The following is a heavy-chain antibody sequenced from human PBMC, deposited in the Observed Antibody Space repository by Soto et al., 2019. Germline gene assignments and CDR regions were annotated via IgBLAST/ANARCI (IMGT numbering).Heavy chain of an antibody. CDR3: AKDIVVVVAATRSRVDY. D-gene: IGHD2-15*01. Sequence: PGGSLRLSCAASGFTFSSYAMSWVRQAPGKGLEWVSAISGSGGSTYYADSVKGRFTISRDNSKNTLYLQMNSLRAEDTAVYYCAKDIVVVVAATRSRVDYWGQGTLVTVSS. J-gene: IGHJ4*02. CDR1: GFTFSSYA. CDR2: ISGSGGST. V-gene: IGHV3-23*01.